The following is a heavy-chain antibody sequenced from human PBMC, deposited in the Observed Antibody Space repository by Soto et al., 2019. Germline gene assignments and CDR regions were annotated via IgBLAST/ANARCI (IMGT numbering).Heavy chain of an antibody. D-gene: IGHD6-6*01. J-gene: IGHJ4*01. CDR2: IYYSGST. V-gene: IGHV4-30-4*01. CDR3: ARVSGSSSSDVFDY. Sequence: SETLSLTCTVSGGSISSGDYYWSWIRQPPGKGLEWIGYIYYSGSTYYNPSLKSRVTISVDTSKNQFSLKLSSVTAADTAVYYCARVSGSSSSDVFDYWGHVTLVTVSS. CDR1: GGSISSGDYY.